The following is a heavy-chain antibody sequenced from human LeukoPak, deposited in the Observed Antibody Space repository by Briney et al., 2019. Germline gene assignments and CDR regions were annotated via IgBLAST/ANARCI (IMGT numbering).Heavy chain of an antibody. CDR1: GFTFSSYW. J-gene: IGHJ6*03. CDR2: IRGSGDRT. D-gene: IGHD1-26*01. Sequence: GGSLRLSCAASGFTFSSYWMHWVRQAPGKGLEWVSAIRGSGDRTHYADSVKGRFTISRDNSKNTLYLQMNSLRAEDTAVYYCAKDSKIVGATFRSYHYMDVWGKGTAVTVSS. CDR3: AKDSKIVGATFRSYHYMDV. V-gene: IGHV3-23*01.